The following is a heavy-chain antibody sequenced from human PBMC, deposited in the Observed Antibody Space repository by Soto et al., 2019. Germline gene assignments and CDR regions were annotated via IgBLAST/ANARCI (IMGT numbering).Heavy chain of an antibody. J-gene: IGHJ5*02. CDR3: ARVGPWVPYYYDSSPYNFENWFDP. V-gene: IGHV4-38-2*01. CDR2: IYHGGST. Sequence: PSETLCISCALSGYSISSGYYWGCLRQPPVKGLARTVRIYHGGSTYYNPSLNSRVTLSIDMTNNHVSLILNSVTAADTAVYYCARVGPWVPYYYDSSPYNFENWFDPWGQGTLVTVSS. D-gene: IGHD3-22*01. CDR1: GYSISSGYY.